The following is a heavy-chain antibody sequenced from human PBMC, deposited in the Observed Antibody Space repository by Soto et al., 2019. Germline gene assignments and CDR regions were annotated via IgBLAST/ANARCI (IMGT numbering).Heavy chain of an antibody. CDR1: GYTFTGYY. D-gene: IGHD5-18*01. V-gene: IGHV1-2*04. CDR3: ARVSWNTAMVDY. Sequence: QVQLVQSGAEVKKPGASVKVSCKASGYTFTGYYMHWVRQATGQGLDWLGWINPNSGGTNYAQKVQGWVTMTRDTSISTAYMALSRLRSDDTAVDYCARVSWNTAMVDYWGQGNLVTVSS. CDR2: INPNSGGT. J-gene: IGHJ4*02.